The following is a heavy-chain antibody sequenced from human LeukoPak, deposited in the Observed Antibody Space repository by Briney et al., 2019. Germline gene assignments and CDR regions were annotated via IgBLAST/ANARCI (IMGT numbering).Heavy chain of an antibody. D-gene: IGHD3-10*01. J-gene: IGHJ5*02. CDR1: GVSTSSGY. CDR3: ARGYGSGSYSA. CDR2: VSTSLTT. V-gene: IGHV4-4*07. Sequence: SETLSLTCTVSGVSTSSGYWSWIRQPAGKGLEWLGRVSTSLTTYYNPSLKGRVTMSLDTSESQFSLKLGSVTAADTAVYFCARGYGSGSYSAWGQGTLVTVSS.